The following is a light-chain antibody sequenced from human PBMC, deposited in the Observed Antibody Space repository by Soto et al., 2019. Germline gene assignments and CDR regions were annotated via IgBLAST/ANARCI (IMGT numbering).Light chain of an antibody. CDR1: QSLLHKNGNNY. CDR2: LGS. J-gene: IGKJ1*01. V-gene: IGKV2-28*01. Sequence: EILMTQSPLSLSATPGEPASISCRSSQSLLHKNGNNYFNWYLQKPGQSPQHLIYLGSKRASGVVARFSGGGSGTDFTLKISRVEAEDVGVYYCKQALQIPWTFGQGT. CDR3: KQALQIPWT.